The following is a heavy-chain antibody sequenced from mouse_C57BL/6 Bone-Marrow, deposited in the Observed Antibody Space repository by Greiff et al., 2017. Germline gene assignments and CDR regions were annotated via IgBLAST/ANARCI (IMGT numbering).Heavy chain of an antibody. Sequence: EVQVVESGEGLVKPGGSLKLSCAASGFTFSSYAMSWVRQTPEKRLEWVAYISSGGDYIYYADTVKGRFTISRDNARNTLYLQMSSLKSEATAMYYFTRVYYDYGFAYGGQGTLVTVSA. CDR2: ISSGGDYI. V-gene: IGHV5-9-1*02. J-gene: IGHJ3*01. D-gene: IGHD2-4*01. CDR3: TRVYYDYGFAY. CDR1: GFTFSSYA.